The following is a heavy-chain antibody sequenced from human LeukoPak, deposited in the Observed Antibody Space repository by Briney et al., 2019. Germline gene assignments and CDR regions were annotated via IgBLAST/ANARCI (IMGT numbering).Heavy chain of an antibody. CDR2: IYTSGST. Sequence: PSQTLSLTCTVSGGSISSGSYYWSWIRQPAGKGLEWIGRIYTSGSTNYNPSLKSRVTISVDTSKNQFSLKLSSVTAADTAVYYCARDPDYYDILTGYYYYYMDVWGKGTTVTVSS. CDR1: GGSISSGSYY. CDR3: ARDPDYYDILTGYYYYYMDV. D-gene: IGHD3-9*01. V-gene: IGHV4-61*02. J-gene: IGHJ6*03.